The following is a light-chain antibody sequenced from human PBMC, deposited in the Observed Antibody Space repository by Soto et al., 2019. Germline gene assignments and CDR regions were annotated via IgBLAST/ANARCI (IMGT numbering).Light chain of an antibody. J-gene: IGLJ1*01. Sequence: VLTQPPSASGTPGQRVTISCSGSSSNIGSNYVYWYQQLPGTAPKLLIYRNNQRPSGVPDRFSGSKSGTSASLAISGLRSEDEADYYCAAWDDSLSGYVFGTGTKVTVL. V-gene: IGLV1-47*01. CDR3: AAWDDSLSGYV. CDR2: RNN. CDR1: SSNIGSNY.